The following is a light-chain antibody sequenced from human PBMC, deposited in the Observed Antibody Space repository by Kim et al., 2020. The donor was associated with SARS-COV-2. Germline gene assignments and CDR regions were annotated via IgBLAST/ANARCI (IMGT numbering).Light chain of an antibody. V-gene: IGKV3-15*01. J-gene: IGKJ1*01. CDR1: QSVSSN. CDR3: QQYNNGT. Sequence: LSVSPGERATLSCRASQSVSSNLAWSQQKPGQAPRLLIYDTSTRATGIPARFSGSGSGTEFTLTISSLQSEDFAVYYCQQYNNGTFGQGTKVDIK. CDR2: DTS.